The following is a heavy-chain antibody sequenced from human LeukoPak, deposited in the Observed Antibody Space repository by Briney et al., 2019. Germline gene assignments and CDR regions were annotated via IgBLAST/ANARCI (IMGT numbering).Heavy chain of an antibody. CDR2: VSGSGVST. CDR3: AKGVEDSGIYYYYYMDV. D-gene: IGHD2-15*01. V-gene: IGHV3-23*01. CDR1: GFTFSSYTFSTYA. J-gene: IGHJ6*03. Sequence: GVSLRLSCAASGFTFSSYTFSTYAMSWVRQAPGKGPEWVSAVSGSGVSTYYADSVKGRFTISRDNSKNTLYLQMNGLRAEDTAVYYCAKGVEDSGIYYYYYMDVWGKGTTVTVSS.